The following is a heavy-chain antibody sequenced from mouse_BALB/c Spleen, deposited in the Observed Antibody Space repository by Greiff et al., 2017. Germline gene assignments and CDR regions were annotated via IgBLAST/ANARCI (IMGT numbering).Heavy chain of an antibody. CDR1: GYTFTDYY. J-gene: IGHJ4*01. CDR3: ARTARATPMDY. CDR2: INPNNGGT. D-gene: IGHD3-1*01. Sequence: EVQLQQSGPELVKPGASVKISCKASGYTFTDYYMDWVKQSPGKSLEWIGDINPNNGGTIYNQKFKGKATLTVDKSSSTAYMQRRSLTSEDTAVYYCARTARATPMDYWGQGTSVTVSS. V-gene: IGHV1-18*01.